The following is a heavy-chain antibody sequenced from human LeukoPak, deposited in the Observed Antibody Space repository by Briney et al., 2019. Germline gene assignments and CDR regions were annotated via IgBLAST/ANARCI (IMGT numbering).Heavy chain of an antibody. Sequence: PSETLSLTCAVYGGSFSGHYWSWIRQPPGKGLEWIGEINHSGSTNYNPSLKSRVTISVDTSKNQFSLKLSSVTAADTAVYYCSLAVAGTTGAFDIWGQGTMVTVSS. D-gene: IGHD6-19*01. CDR1: GGSFSGHY. J-gene: IGHJ3*02. CDR2: INHSGST. CDR3: SLAVAGTTGAFDI. V-gene: IGHV4-34*01.